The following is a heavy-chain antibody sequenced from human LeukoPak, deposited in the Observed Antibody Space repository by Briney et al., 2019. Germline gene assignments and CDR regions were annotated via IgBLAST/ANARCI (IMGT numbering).Heavy chain of an antibody. CDR2: INHSGST. D-gene: IGHD3-22*01. CDR1: GGSFSGYY. J-gene: IGHJ4*02. Sequence: KTSETLSLTCAVYGGSFSGYYWSWIRQPPGKGLEWIGEINHSGSTNYNPSLKSRVTISVDTSKNQFSLKLSSVTAADTAVYYCARVTWSEYYYDSSGYYTFFDYWGQGTLVTVSS. V-gene: IGHV4-34*01. CDR3: ARVTWSEYYYDSSGYYTFFDY.